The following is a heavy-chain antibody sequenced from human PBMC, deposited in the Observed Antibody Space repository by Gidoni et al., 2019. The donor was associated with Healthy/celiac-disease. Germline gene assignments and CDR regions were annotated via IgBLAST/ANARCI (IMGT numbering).Heavy chain of an antibody. CDR3: TVRIAARGRKFDY. J-gene: IGHJ4*02. D-gene: IGHD6-6*01. Sequence: EVQLVESGGGWVKPGGSLRLSWAASGFTCRNAWMSWVRQAPGKGLEGVGRIKSKTDGWTTDYAAPVKGRFTISRDDSKNTLYLQMNSLKTEDTAVYYCTVRIAARGRKFDYWGQGTLVTVSS. CDR1: GFTCRNAW. CDR2: IKSKTDGWTT. V-gene: IGHV3-15*01.